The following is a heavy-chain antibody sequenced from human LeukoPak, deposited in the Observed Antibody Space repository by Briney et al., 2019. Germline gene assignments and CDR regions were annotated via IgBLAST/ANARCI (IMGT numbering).Heavy chain of an antibody. CDR1: GYSISSGYY. CDR2: IYHSGST. Sequence: SETLSLTCTVSGYSISSGYYWGWIRQPPGKGLEWIGSIYHSGSTYYNPSLKSRVTISVDTSKNQFSLKLSSVTAADTAVYYCARDRGYEAGTTGWVYYYYYMDVWGKGTTVTVSS. CDR3: ARDRGYEAGTTGWVYYYYYMDV. D-gene: IGHD1-7*01. J-gene: IGHJ6*03. V-gene: IGHV4-38-2*02.